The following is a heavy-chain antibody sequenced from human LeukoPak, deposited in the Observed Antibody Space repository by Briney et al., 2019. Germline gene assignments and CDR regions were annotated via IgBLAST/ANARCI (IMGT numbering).Heavy chain of an antibody. J-gene: IGHJ6*02. V-gene: IGHV3-48*01. D-gene: IGHD2-2*02. Sequence: GSLRLSRSGSAFTLRNHAINWVRQAPGKGAEWLSLIYTSSTTILYADSVKGRFTISRDNAKNSLYLQMNSLRAEDTAVYYCARRYCTSTSCYTFGMDVWGRGTTVTVSS. CDR2: IYTSSTTI. CDR1: AFTLRNHA. CDR3: ARRYCTSTSCYTFGMDV.